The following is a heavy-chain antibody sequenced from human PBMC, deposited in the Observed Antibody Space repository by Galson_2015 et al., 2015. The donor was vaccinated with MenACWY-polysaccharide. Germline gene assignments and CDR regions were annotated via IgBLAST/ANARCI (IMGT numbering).Heavy chain of an antibody. V-gene: IGHV3-23*01. Sequence: SLRLSCAASGFTFGSSPMSWVRQAPGKGLEWVSAISSDGVGTYYTDSVKGRFTISRDNSKNTLYLQMNSLRDGDTAIYYCAKRRDGFDIWGQGTLVTVSS. CDR2: ISSDGVGT. CDR3: AKRRDGFDI. CDR1: GFTFGSSP. J-gene: IGHJ3*02.